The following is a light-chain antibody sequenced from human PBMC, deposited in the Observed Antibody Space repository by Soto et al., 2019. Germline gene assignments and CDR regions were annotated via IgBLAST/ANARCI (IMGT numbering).Light chain of an antibody. Sequence: EVVLTQSPVTLSLSPGERATLSCRASQSFRALLAWYQQKPGQAPRLLIYDPYNRATGIPPRFRGSGSGTDFTLTISSLEPEDSAVYYCQQRHMWPITFGQGTRLEIK. CDR3: QQRHMWPIT. CDR1: QSFRAL. V-gene: IGKV3-11*01. J-gene: IGKJ5*01. CDR2: DPY.